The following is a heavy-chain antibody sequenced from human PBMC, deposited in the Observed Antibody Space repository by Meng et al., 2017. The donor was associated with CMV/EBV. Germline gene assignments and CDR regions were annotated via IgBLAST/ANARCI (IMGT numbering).Heavy chain of an antibody. CDR3: SAESSWDYYYYNAFDV. CDR2: IVVETGNT. D-gene: IGHD1-26*01. CDR1: GFTFISSS. Sequence: SVKVSCKASGFTFISSSVQWVRQARGQPLEWIGWIVVETGNTNYAQKFQERVTISRDMSTNTAYMDVSSLTSDDSAVYYCSAESSWDYYYYNAFDVWGQGTTVTVSS. V-gene: IGHV1-58*01. J-gene: IGHJ6*02.